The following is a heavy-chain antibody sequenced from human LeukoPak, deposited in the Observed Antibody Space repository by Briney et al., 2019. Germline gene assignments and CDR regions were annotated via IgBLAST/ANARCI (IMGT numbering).Heavy chain of an antibody. D-gene: IGHD1-26*01. CDR1: GGSISSYY. Sequence: SETLSLTCTVSGGSISSYYWSWIRQLPGKGLEWIGYIYYSGSTNYNPSLKSRVTISVDTSKNQFSLKLSSVTAADTAVYYCARHRGRGSGSYAYFDYWGQGTMVTVSS. CDR3: ARHRGRGSGSYAYFDY. CDR2: IYYSGST. V-gene: IGHV4-59*08. J-gene: IGHJ4*02.